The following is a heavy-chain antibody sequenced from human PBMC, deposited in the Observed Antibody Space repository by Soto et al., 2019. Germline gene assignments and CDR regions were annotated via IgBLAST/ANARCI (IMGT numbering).Heavy chain of an antibody. CDR3: ARANTLSPSIDY. Sequence: SETLSLTCTVSGGSVSSGSYYWSWIRQPPGKGLEWIGYIYYSGSTNYNPSLRSRVTISVGTSKNQFSLKLSSVTAADTAVYYCARANTLSPSIDYWGQGXLVTVYS. V-gene: IGHV4-61*01. D-gene: IGHD2-2*02. J-gene: IGHJ4*02. CDR2: IYYSGST. CDR1: GGSVSSGSYY.